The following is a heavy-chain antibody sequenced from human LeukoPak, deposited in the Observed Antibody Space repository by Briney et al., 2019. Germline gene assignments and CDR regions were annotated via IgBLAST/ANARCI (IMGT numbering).Heavy chain of an antibody. CDR3: AKATRGGYYYYGMDV. CDR1: GFIVSSNY. CDR2: ISWNSGSI. J-gene: IGHJ6*02. Sequence: GGSLRLSCAASGFIVSSNYMSWVRQAPGKGLEWVSGISWNSGSIGYADSVKGRFTISRDNAKNSLYLQMNSLRAEDTALYYCAKATRGGYYYYGMDVWGQGTTVTVSS. V-gene: IGHV3-9*01. D-gene: IGHD3-10*01.